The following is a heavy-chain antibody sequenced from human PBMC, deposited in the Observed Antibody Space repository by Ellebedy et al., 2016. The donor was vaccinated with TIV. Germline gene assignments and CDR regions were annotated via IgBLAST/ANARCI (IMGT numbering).Heavy chain of an antibody. J-gene: IGHJ4*02. D-gene: IGHD3-22*01. CDR1: GDSISSGGYY. CDR3: ARGGEYYYDSIRYPHPFDY. CDR2: IYYSGTT. V-gene: IGHV4-31*03. Sequence: SETLSLXXTVSGDSISSGGYYWSWIRQHPGKGLEWIGYIYYSGTTYYNPSLKSRVAISVDTSKNQFSLKLNSVNAADTAVYYCARGGEYYYDSIRYPHPFDYWGQGTLVTVSS.